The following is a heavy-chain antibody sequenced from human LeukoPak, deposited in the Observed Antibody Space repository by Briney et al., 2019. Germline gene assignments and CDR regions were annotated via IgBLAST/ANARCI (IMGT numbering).Heavy chain of an antibody. J-gene: IGHJ4*02. Sequence: SETLSLTCTVSGVSIGSHYWSWIRQSPGKGLEWIGCVYNSGTTVYNPSLTGRVTISVDTSKNQYSLNLRSVTAADAAVFYCARDAYWGQGILVTVSS. CDR1: GVSIGSHY. V-gene: IGHV4-59*11. CDR3: ARDAY. CDR2: VYNSGTT.